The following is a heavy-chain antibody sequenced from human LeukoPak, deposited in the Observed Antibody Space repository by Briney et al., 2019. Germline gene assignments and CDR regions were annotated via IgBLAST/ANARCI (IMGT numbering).Heavy chain of an antibody. D-gene: IGHD3-22*01. CDR3: ARADTMIVVQGEGVDVVDY. J-gene: IGHJ4*02. V-gene: IGHV3-64D*06. Sequence: GGSLRLSCTASGFTFSSYAMHWVRQAPGKGLEYVSAISSNGGSTYYADSVKGRFTISRDNSKNTLYLQMSSLRPDDTAVYYCARADTMIVVQGEGVDVVDYWGQGTLVTVSS. CDR1: GFTFSSYA. CDR2: ISSNGGST.